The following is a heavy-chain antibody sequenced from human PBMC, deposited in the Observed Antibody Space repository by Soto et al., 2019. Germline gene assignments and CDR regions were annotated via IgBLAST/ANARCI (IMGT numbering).Heavy chain of an antibody. CDR2: ISGSADVI. CDR1: GFTFTSYA. CDR3: AKYRSTSSGAEGFDY. Sequence: VGSLRLSCAVSGFTFTSYAMTWVRQPPGKGLEWVSSISGSADVIYYADSVKGRFTMSRDNSKATLYLQLNSLRAEDTGVYYCAKYRSTSSGAEGFDYWGQGALVTVSS. V-gene: IGHV3-23*01. J-gene: IGHJ4*02. D-gene: IGHD6-6*01.